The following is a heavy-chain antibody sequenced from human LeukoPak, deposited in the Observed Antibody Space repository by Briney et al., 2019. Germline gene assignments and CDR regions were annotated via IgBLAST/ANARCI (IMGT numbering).Heavy chain of an antibody. J-gene: IGHJ4*02. CDR2: IYYSGST. Sequence: PSETLSLTCTVSGVSISSSYYYWGWIRQPPGKGLEWIGSIYYSGSTSYSPSRKSRVTISVDTSNTPFSLKLSSVTAADTAVYYCARSLGAYCGGDCYSSLAYWGQGTLVTVSS. D-gene: IGHD2-21*02. V-gene: IGHV4-39*01. CDR3: ARSLGAYCGGDCYSSLAY. CDR1: GVSISSSYYY.